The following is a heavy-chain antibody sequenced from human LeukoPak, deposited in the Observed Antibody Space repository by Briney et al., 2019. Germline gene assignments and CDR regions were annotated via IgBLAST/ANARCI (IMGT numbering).Heavy chain of an antibody. CDR2: INWDDQK. CDR1: GFSLTTSGVG. Sequence: SGPTLVKPTQTLTLTCTFSGFSLTTSGVGVGWIRQPPGKALEWLALINWDDQKVYSPSLQSRLSITKGTSKNQVVLTMTNVDPVDTATYYCAHRRDSSGYQYRYWFAPWGQGTLVTVSS. CDR3: AHRRDSSGYQYRYWFAP. J-gene: IGHJ5*02. V-gene: IGHV2-5*02. D-gene: IGHD3-22*01.